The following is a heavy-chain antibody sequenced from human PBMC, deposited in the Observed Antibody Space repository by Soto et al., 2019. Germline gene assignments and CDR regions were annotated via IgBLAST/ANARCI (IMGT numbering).Heavy chain of an antibody. CDR1: GGSISSYY. V-gene: IGHV4-59*01. CDR3: ARTRDYYGSGRHGYYYGMDV. Sequence: ASETLSLTCTVSGGSISSYYWSWIRQPPGKGLEWIGYIYYSGSTNYNPSLKSRVTISVDTSKNQFSLKLSSVTAADTAVYYCARTRDYYGSGRHGYYYGMDVWGQGTTVTVSS. CDR2: IYYSGST. J-gene: IGHJ6*02. D-gene: IGHD3-10*01.